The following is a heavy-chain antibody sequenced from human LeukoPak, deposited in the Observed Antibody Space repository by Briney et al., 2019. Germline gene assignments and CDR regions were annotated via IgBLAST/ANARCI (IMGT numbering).Heavy chain of an antibody. CDR2: IYYSGST. J-gene: IGHJ4*02. CDR3: ARYFHYYDSSGYYIRFDY. D-gene: IGHD3-22*01. V-gene: IGHV4-59*01. Sequence: SETLSLTCTVSGGSISSYYWSWIRQPPGKGLEWIGYIYYSGSTNYNPSLKSQVTISVDTSKNQFSLKLSSVTAADTAVYYCARYFHYYDSSGYYIRFDYWGQGTLVTVSS. CDR1: GGSISSYY.